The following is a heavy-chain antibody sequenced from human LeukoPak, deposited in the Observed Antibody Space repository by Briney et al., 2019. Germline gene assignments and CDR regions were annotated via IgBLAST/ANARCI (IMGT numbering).Heavy chain of an antibody. Sequence: GGSLRLSCAASGFTFSSYAMIWVRQAPGKGLEWVASISGRGESTNYADSVKGRFTISRDNSQNTLHLQMNSLRAEDTAVYYCAKDNYSGTVWSRPDAFDIWGQGTMVTVSS. CDR2: ISGRGEST. J-gene: IGHJ3*02. CDR3: AKDNYSGTVWSRPDAFDI. D-gene: IGHD1-26*01. V-gene: IGHV3-23*01. CDR1: GFTFSSYA.